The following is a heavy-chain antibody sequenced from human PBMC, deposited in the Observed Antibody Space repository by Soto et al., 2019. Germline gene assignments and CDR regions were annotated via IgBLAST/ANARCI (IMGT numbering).Heavy chain of an antibody. Sequence: SETLSLTCTVSGGSVSSGSYYWSWIRQPPGKGLEWIGYIYYSGSTNYNPSLKSRVTISVDTSKNQFSLKLSSVTAADTAVYYCARGGRDYYDSSGYYYVYYWGQGALVTVS. D-gene: IGHD3-22*01. J-gene: IGHJ4*02. CDR2: IYYSGST. CDR3: ARGGRDYYDSSGYYYVYY. CDR1: GGSVSSGSYY. V-gene: IGHV4-61*01.